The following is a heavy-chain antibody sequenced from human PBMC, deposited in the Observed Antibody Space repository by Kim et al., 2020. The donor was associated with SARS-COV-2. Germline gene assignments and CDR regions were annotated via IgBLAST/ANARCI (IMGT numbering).Heavy chain of an antibody. J-gene: IGHJ6*03. CDR3: ARDLHYGGNIQVDYMDV. CDR1: GGTFSSYA. CDR2: IIPILGIA. Sequence: SVKVSCKASGGTFSSYAISWVRQAPGQGLEWMGRIIPILGIANYAQKFQGRVTITADKSTSTAYMELSSLRSEDTAVYYCARDLHYGGNIQVDYMDVWGKGTTVTVSS. D-gene: IGHD4-17*01. V-gene: IGHV1-69*04.